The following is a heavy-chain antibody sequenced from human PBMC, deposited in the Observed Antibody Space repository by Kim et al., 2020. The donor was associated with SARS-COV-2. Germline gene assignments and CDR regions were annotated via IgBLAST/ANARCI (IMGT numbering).Heavy chain of an antibody. CDR2: IYYSGST. J-gene: IGHJ2*01. CDR1: GGSISSSDYY. V-gene: IGHV4-39*01. Sequence: SETLSLTCSVSGGSISSSDYYWGWIRQPPGKRLEWIATIYYSGSTYYNPSLKGRVTISVDTSKKQFSLRLSSVTAADAAVYYCARHLRNWYFDLWGRGTL. CDR3: ARHLRNWYFDL.